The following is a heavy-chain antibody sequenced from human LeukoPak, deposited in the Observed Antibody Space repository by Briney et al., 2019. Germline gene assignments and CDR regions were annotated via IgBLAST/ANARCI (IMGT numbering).Heavy chain of an antibody. CDR2: IHYTGAT. D-gene: IGHD3-9*01. V-gene: IGHV4-34*01. Sequence: SDTLSLTCAVCGGSLTGYYWSWLRQTPGRGLDWVGEIHYTGATSYNPSLKSRATISTDTSKNQFSLRLSSVTAADTAFYYCARGNILTGYCFDFWGQGALVTVSS. J-gene: IGHJ4*02. CDR3: ARGNILTGYCFDF. CDR1: GGSLTGYY.